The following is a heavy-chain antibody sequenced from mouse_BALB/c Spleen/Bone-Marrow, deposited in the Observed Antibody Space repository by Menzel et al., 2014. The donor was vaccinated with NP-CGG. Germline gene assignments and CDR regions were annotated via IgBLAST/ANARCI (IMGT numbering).Heavy chain of an antibody. V-gene: IGHV5-6-3*01. D-gene: IGHD2-3*01. CDR3: ARERDGYFRDAVDY. CDR1: GFTFSSYG. CDR2: INSNGGST. Sequence: EVQLVESGGGLVQPGGSLKLSCAASGFTFSSYGMSWVRQTPDKRLELVATINSNGGSTYYPDSVKGRFTISRDNAKNTLYLQMSSLKSEDTAMYYCARERDGYFRDAVDYWGQGTSVTVSS. J-gene: IGHJ4*01.